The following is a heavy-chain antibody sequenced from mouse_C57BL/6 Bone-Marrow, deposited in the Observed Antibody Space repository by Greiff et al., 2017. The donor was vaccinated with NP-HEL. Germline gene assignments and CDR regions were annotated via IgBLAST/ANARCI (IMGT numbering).Heavy chain of an antibody. Sequence: DVKLQESGGDLVKPGGSLKLSCAASGFTFSSYGMSWVRQTPDKRLEWVAAISSGGSYTYYPDSVKGRFTISRDNAKNTLYLQMSSLKSEDTAMYYCARHDYYGSHFDYWGQGTTLTVSS. V-gene: IGHV5-6*02. CDR2: ISSGGSYT. CDR1: GFTFSSYG. J-gene: IGHJ2*01. D-gene: IGHD1-1*01. CDR3: ARHDYYGSHFDY.